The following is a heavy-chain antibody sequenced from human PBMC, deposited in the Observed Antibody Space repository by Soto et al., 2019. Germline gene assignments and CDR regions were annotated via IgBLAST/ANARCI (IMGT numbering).Heavy chain of an antibody. V-gene: IGHV3-30*18. CDR3: AKDKLSPTDAFDS. J-gene: IGHJ3*02. Sequence: GGSLRLSCAASGFTFSNFGMHWVRQAPGKGLEWVALISYDGSNKYYADSVKGRFTISRDTSKNTLYLQMSSLRAEDTAVYYCAKDKLSPTDAFDSWGQGTMVTVSS. CDR2: ISYDGSNK. CDR1: GFTFSNFG.